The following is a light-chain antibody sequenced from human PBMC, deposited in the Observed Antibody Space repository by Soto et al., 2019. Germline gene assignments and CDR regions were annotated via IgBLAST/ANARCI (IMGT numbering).Light chain of an antibody. J-gene: IGLJ1*01. CDR1: SSDVGNYNL. V-gene: IGLV2-23*01. CDR3: WSYAVGRTYV. Sequence: QSVLTQPASVSGSPGQSITISCTGSSSDVGNYNLVSWYQQHPGKAPKLMIYEDTKWPSGVSNRFSGPKSGNTAYLTISGLQAEDEADYYCWSYAVGRTYVFGTGTKLTVL. CDR2: EDT.